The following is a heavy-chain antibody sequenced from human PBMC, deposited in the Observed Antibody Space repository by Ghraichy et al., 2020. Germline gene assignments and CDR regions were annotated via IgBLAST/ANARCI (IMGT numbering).Heavy chain of an antibody. J-gene: IGHJ4*02. V-gene: IGHV4-34*01. CDR3: ASAKPLGPSDY. CDR1: GGSFSGYY. CDR2: INHSGST. Sequence: SQTLSLTCAVYGGSFSGYYWSWIRQPPGKGLEWIGEINHSGSTNYNPSLKSRVTISVDTSKNQFSLKLSSVTAADTAVYYCASAKPLGPSDYWGQGTLVTVSS.